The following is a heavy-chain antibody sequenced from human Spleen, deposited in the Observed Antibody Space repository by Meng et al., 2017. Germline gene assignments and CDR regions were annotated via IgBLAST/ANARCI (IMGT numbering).Heavy chain of an antibody. D-gene: IGHD3-9*01. V-gene: IGHV1-69*13. Sequence: SVKVSCKASGGTFSSYAISRVRQAPGQGLEWMGGIIPIFGTANYAQKFQGRVTITADESTSTAYMELSSLRSEDTAVYYCARALTLRYFDWLLDAFDIWGQGTMVTVSS. CDR3: ARALTLRYFDWLLDAFDI. CDR2: IIPIFGTA. J-gene: IGHJ3*02. CDR1: GGTFSSYA.